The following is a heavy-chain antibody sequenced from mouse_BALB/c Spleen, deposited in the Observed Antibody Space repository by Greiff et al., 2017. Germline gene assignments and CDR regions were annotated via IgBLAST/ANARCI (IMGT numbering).Heavy chain of an antibody. CDR1: GYSFTGYY. V-gene: IGHV1-31*01. J-gene: IGHJ3*01. Sequence: EVQLQQSGPELMKPGASVKISCKASGYSFTGYYMHWVKQSHVKSLEWIGRINPYNGATSYNQNFKDKASLTVDKSSSTAYMELHSLTSEDSAVYYCARKGYAWFAYWGQGTLVTVSA. D-gene: IGHD3-1*01. CDR3: ARKGYAWFAY. CDR2: INPYNGAT.